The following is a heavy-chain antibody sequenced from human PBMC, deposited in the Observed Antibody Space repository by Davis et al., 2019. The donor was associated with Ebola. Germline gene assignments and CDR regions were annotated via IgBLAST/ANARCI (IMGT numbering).Heavy chain of an antibody. V-gene: IGHV4-4*02. CDR1: GDSISRNSW. Sequence: MPSETLSLTCTVSGDSISRNSWWTWVRQAPGKGLEWLGEIEDSGTTTYTASLKSRLTMSVVKSKNRFSLTLTTLTAADTAVYYCARLRTSDYSYYFQYWGQGLLVTVSS. D-gene: IGHD3/OR15-3a*01. J-gene: IGHJ4*02. CDR3: ARLRTSDYSYYFQY. CDR2: IEDSGTT.